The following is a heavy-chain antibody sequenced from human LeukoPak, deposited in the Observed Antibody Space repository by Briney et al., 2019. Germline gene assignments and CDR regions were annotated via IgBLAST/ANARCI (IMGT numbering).Heavy chain of an antibody. Sequence: PGGSLRLSCATSGFPFTNTWMNWVRQAPGKGLGWVSSISSSSSYIYYADSVKGRFTISRDNAKNSLYLQMNSLRAEDTAVYYCARGLGYSYGYWGQGTLVTVSS. V-gene: IGHV3-21*01. J-gene: IGHJ4*02. D-gene: IGHD5-18*01. CDR1: GFPFTNTW. CDR2: ISSSSSYI. CDR3: ARGLGYSYGY.